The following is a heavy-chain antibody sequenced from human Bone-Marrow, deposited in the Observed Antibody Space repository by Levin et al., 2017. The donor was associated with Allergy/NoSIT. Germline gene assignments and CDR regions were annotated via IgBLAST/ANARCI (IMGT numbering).Heavy chain of an antibody. J-gene: IGHJ6*02. Sequence: SETLSLTCTVSGGSISSGGYYWSWIRQHPGKGLEWIGYIYYSGSTYYNPSLKSRVTISVDTSKNQFSLKLSSVTAADTAVYYCAVTRGDSSGYQNPYYYGMDVWGQGTTVTVSS. V-gene: IGHV4-31*03. CDR2: IYYSGST. CDR3: AVTRGDSSGYQNPYYYGMDV. CDR1: GGSISSGGYY. D-gene: IGHD3-22*01.